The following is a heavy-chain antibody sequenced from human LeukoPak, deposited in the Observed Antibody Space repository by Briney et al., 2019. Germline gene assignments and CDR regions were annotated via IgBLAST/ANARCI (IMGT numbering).Heavy chain of an antibody. V-gene: IGHV4-59*01. J-gene: IGHJ4*02. CDR3: ASVLFTGGRIQDHGDPTFDY. CDR2: IYYSGGT. D-gene: IGHD3-10*01. CDR1: DDSTYVYY. Sequence: PQTLSPTCTLSDDSTYVYYCSWLRHPPQRGLEWIGYIYYSGGTNYNPSLESRVTISVDTSKNQFSLNLSAVTAGDTAVYYCASVLFTGGRIQDHGDPTFDYWGQGILVTVSS.